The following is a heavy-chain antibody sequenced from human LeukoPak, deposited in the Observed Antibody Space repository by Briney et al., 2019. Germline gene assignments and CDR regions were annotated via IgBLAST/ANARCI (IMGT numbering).Heavy chain of an antibody. CDR1: GGSISSGSYY. D-gene: IGHD3-3*01. CDR3: ARGDFWSGYDDY. CDR2: IYTSGST. Sequence: PSQTLSLTCTVSGGSISSGSYYWSWIRQPAGKGLEWIGRIYTSGSTNYNPSLKSRVTMSVDTSKNQFSLKLSSVTAADTAVYYCARGDFWSGYDDYWGQGTLVTVSS. V-gene: IGHV4-61*02. J-gene: IGHJ4*02.